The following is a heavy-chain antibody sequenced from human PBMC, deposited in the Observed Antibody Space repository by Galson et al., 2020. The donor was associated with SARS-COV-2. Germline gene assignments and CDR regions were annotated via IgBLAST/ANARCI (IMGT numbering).Heavy chain of an antibody. Sequence: GESLKISCGASGFTFSSYWMAWVRQAPGKGLEWVANINQDGTEKYSADSVKGRFTVSRDNTKNSLCLQMNSLRAEDTAVYYCARAYPITTSYYIEYWGQGTLVTVSS. CDR1: GFTFSSYW. CDR2: INQDGTEK. CDR3: ARAYPITTSYYIEY. V-gene: IGHV3-7*03. D-gene: IGHD2-2*01. J-gene: IGHJ4*02.